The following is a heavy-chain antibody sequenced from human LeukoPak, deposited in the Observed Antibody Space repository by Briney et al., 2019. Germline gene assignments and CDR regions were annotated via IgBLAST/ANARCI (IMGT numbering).Heavy chain of an antibody. CDR3: AKSIVVVAATLYYYYYGMDV. CDR2: ISYDGSNK. D-gene: IGHD2-15*01. V-gene: IGHV3-30*18. Sequence: GGSLRLSCAASGFTFSSYGMHWVRQATGKGLEWVAVISYDGSNKYYADSVKGRFTISRDNSKNTLYLQMNSLRAEDTAVYYCAKSIVVVAATLYYYYYGMDVWGQGTTVTVSS. CDR1: GFTFSSYG. J-gene: IGHJ6*02.